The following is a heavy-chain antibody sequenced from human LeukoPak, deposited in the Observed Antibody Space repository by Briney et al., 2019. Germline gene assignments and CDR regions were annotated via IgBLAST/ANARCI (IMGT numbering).Heavy chain of an antibody. J-gene: IGHJ3*02. V-gene: IGHV3-74*01. CDR1: GFTFKTYW. Sequence: GGSLRLSFAASGFTFKTYWMHWVRQAPGKGLVWVSHSNSDGSSTSYADSVRGRFTISRDNAKNTLYLQMNSLRAEDTAVYYRARDLKGPVNDVFDMWGQGTMVTVSS. CDR3: ARDLKGPVNDVFDM. D-gene: IGHD4-23*01. CDR2: SNSDGSST.